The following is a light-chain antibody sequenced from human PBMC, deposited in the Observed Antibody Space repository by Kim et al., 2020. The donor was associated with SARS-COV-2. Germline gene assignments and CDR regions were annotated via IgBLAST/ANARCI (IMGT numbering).Light chain of an antibody. V-gene: IGKV1-12*01. CDR2: IAS. CDR1: QGISRW. CDR3: QQANGFPLT. Sequence: DIQMTQSPSSVSAFVGDRVTITCRASQGISRWLAWYQQKPGKAPKLLIFIASNLQSGVPSRFSGSGSGTDFTLTISNLQPKDFATYYCQQANGFPLTFGGGTKVDIK. J-gene: IGKJ4*01.